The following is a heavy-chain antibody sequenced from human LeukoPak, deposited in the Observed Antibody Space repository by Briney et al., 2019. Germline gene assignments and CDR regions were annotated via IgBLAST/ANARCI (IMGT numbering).Heavy chain of an antibody. Sequence: GGSLRLSCTASGFTVSNNYMTWVRQAPGKGLEWVSVIYGSGSTFYADSVKGRFTLSRDDSKNTLYLQMHSLRVEDTAVYYCARGGSNAGYWGQGTLVTVSS. V-gene: IGHV3-66*01. D-gene: IGHD1-26*01. CDR3: ARGGSNAGY. J-gene: IGHJ4*02. CDR2: IYGSGST. CDR1: GFTVSNNY.